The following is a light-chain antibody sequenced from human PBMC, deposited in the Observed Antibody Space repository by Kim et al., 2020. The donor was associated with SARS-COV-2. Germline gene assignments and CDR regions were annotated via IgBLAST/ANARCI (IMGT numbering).Light chain of an antibody. J-gene: IGLJ2*01. Sequence: QSVLTQPASVSGSPGQSITISCTGTSSDVGTYNLVSWYQQHPGKAPKLMIYEVNERPSGVSNRFSGSKSGNTASLTISGLQAEDEADYYCCSYAGSSTWVFGGGTQLTVL. CDR2: EVN. CDR3: CSYAGSSTWV. V-gene: IGLV2-23*02. CDR1: SSDVGTYNL.